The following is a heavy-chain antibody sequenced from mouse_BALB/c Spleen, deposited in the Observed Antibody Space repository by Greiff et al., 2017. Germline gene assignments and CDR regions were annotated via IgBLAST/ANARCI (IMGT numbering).Heavy chain of an antibody. CDR1: GFSLTSYG. Sequence: VKLMESGPGLVAPSQSLSITCTVSGFSLTSYGVHWVRQPPGKGLEWLGVIWAGGSTNYNSALMSRLSISKDNSKSQVFLKMNSLQTDDTAMYYCAREGEARRYYYAMDYWGQGTSVTVSS. D-gene: IGHD2-14*01. CDR3: AREGEARRYYYAMDY. CDR2: IWAGGST. J-gene: IGHJ4*01. V-gene: IGHV2-9*02.